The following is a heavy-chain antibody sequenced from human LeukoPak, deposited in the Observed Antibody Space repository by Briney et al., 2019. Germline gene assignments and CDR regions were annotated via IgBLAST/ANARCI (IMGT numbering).Heavy chain of an antibody. CDR3: ARGTDPYDYVWGSYRYYYGMDV. D-gene: IGHD3-16*02. CDR2: ISYDGSNK. CDR1: GFTFSSYA. V-gene: IGHV3-30-3*01. J-gene: IGHJ6*02. Sequence: PGGSLRLSCAASGFTFSSYAVHWVRQAPGKGLEWVAVISYDGSNKYYADSVKGRFTISRDNSKNTLYLQMNSLRAEDTAVYYCARGTDPYDYVWGSYRYYYGMDVWGQGTTVTVSS.